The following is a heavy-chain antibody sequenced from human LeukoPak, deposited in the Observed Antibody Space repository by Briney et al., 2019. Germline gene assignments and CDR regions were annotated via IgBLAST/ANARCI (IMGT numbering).Heavy chain of an antibody. Sequence: SVKVCFSAVGYTFTGYYIHRVRQAPGQGLEWMGGINPNSGGTNHTQKFQGRVTMTRDTSISTAYMELSRLRSDDTAVYYCAKAAGATIPLDYWGQGTLVTVSS. CDR2: INPNSGGT. J-gene: IGHJ4*02. CDR1: GYTFTGYY. CDR3: AKAAGATIPLDY. D-gene: IGHD1-26*01. V-gene: IGHV1-2*02.